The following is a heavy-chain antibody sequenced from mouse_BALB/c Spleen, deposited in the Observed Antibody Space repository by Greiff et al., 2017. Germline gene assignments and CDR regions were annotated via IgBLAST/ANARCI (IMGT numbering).Heavy chain of an antibody. J-gene: IGHJ2*01. CDR1: GYTFTSYN. D-gene: IGHD4-1*01. V-gene: IGHV1-12*01. CDR2: IYPGNGDT. CDR3: ARNWDFDY. Sequence: LQQPGAELVKPGASVKMSCKASGYTFTSYNMHWVKQTPGQGLESIGAIYPGNGDTSYNQKFKGKATLTADKSSSTAYMQLSSLTSEDSAVYYCARNWDFDYWGQGTTLTVSS.